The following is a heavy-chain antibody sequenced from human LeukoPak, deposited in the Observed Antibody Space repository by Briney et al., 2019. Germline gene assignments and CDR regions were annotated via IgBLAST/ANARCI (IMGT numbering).Heavy chain of an antibody. V-gene: IGHV3-7*03. D-gene: IGHD1-26*01. CDR2: IRPDASDT. J-gene: IGHJ4*02. CDR1: GFTFRNNW. CDR3: TSISLGANEDY. Sequence: GGSLRLSCAASGFTFRNNWMNWIRQAPGKGLEWVANIRPDASDTGYVDSVKGRFTISRDNAKNSVYLQMNSLRVDDTAVYYCTSISLGANEDYWGQGTRVTVSS.